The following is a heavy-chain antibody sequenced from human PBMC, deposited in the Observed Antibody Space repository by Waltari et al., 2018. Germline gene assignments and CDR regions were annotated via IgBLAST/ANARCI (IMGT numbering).Heavy chain of an antibody. CDR3: ARIPTGTTGEGDY. CDR2: IRSKADGATP. Sequence: EVQLVESGGDLVQPGRSLRLSCTASGFTFGYYAMAWVRQAPGKGLEWISFIRSKADGATPEHAASLEGRFTMSRDDSKSIVYLHMEGLKVEDTAVYFCARIPTGTTGEGDYWGQGTLVTVSS. CDR1: GFTFGYYA. J-gene: IGHJ4*02. V-gene: IGHV3-49*04. D-gene: IGHD1-1*01.